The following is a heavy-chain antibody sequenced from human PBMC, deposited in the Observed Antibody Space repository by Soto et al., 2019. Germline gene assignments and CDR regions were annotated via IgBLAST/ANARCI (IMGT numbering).Heavy chain of an antibody. Sequence: GESLTISCKGSGYNFATYWIGWVRQTPGKGLEWIGIIYPPNSDTKYSPSFEGQVTISAEKSINTAYLQWSSLTASDTAVYYCARHRLYSSSWTTFDYWGQGTLVTVSS. CDR3: ARHRLYSSSWTTFDY. CDR2: IYPPNSDT. D-gene: IGHD2-2*01. CDR1: GYNFATYW. V-gene: IGHV5-51*01. J-gene: IGHJ4*02.